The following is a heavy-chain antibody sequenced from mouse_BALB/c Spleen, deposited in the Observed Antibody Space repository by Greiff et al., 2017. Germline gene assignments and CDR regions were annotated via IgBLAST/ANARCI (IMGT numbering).Heavy chain of an antibody. CDR3: ARLYGSRRGYAMDY. CDR1: GDSITSGY. D-gene: IGHD1-1*01. CDR2: ISYSGST. J-gene: IGHJ4*01. V-gene: IGHV3-8*02. Sequence: EVQLQQSGPSLVKPSQTLSLTCSVTGDSITSGYWNWIRKFPGNKLEYMGYISYSGSTYYNPSLKSRISITRDTSKNQYYLQLNSVTTEDTATYYCARLYGSRRGYAMDYWGQGTSVTVSS.